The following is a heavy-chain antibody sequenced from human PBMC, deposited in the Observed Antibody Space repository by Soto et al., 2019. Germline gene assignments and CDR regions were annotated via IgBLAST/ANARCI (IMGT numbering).Heavy chain of an antibody. CDR2: IYHSGNT. CDR1: VYSIINFYY. D-gene: IGHD5-18*01. Sequence: PSDTLSLTCTVSVYSIINFYYCVCIRHSQEKGLEWIGTIYHSGNTYYNPSLKSRVIMSIDTSKNQFSLNLNSVTAADTAVYYCVRDRYSYGSEVEKWGQGTLVTVSS. CDR3: VRDRYSYGSEVEK. J-gene: IGHJ4*02. V-gene: IGHV4-38-2*02.